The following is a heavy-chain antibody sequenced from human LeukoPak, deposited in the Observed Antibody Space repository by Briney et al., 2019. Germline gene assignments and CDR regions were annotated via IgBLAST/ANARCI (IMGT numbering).Heavy chain of an antibody. V-gene: IGHV4-4*09. J-gene: IGHJ4*02. D-gene: IGHD7-27*01. CDR2: ISASGNT. CDR1: GASIPSSYY. Sequence: SETLSLTCTVSGASIPSSYYWSWIRQPPGKGLECIGYISASGNTNYNPSLKSRVTISVDTSKSQFSLNLSSVTAADTAIYYCARLTGGESYWGYFDYWGQGNLVTVSS. CDR3: ARLTGGESYWGYFDY.